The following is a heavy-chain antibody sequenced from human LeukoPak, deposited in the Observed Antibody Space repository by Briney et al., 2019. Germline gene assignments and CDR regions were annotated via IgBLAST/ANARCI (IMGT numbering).Heavy chain of an antibody. CDR1: GGSISNYY. J-gene: IGHJ3*02. D-gene: IGHD2-15*01. CDR3: ARHLPRTDIGYAFDI. CDR2: IFSSGST. V-gene: IGHV4-59*08. Sequence: SETLSLTCTVSGGSISNYYWSWIRRPPGKGLEWIGYIFSSGSTNYNPSLQSRVTISLVTSTNQFSLRLRSVTAADTAVYYCARHLPRTDIGYAFDIWGQGTVVTVSS.